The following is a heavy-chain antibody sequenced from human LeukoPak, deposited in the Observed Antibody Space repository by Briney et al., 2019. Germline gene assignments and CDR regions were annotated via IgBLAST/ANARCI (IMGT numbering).Heavy chain of an antibody. CDR3: SRLQYTYGSEFDH. CDR2: IYYSGNT. D-gene: IGHD5-18*01. V-gene: IGHV4-39*01. Sequence: SETLSVTCSVSGDSISTTAYYWAWLRQPPGKGLEWIGNIYYSGNTFHSPSLRSRVTISVDTSKNQFSLKLTSVTAADTAVYYCSRLQYTYGSEFDHWGQGTLVTVSS. J-gene: IGHJ4*02. CDR1: GDSISTTAYY.